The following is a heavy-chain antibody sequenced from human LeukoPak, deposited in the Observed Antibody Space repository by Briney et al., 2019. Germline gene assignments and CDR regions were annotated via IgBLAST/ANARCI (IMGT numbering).Heavy chain of an antibody. CDR1: GGSFSGYY. CDR2: INHSGGT. D-gene: IGHD3-3*01. J-gene: IGHJ4*02. Sequence: SETLSLTCAVYGGSFSGYYWSWIRQPPGKGLEWIGKINHSGGTNYNPSLKSRVSISVDTSKNQFSLKLSSVTAADTAVYYCARRGLWSGYYCFDYWGPGTLVTVSS. V-gene: IGHV4-34*01. CDR3: ARRGLWSGYYCFDY.